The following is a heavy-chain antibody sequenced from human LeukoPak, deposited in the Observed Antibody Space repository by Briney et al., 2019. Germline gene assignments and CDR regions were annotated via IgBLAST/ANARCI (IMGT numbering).Heavy chain of an antibody. D-gene: IGHD6-19*01. CDR3: AKDRRITMAGTVDYFDY. Sequence: GGSLRLSCAASGFTFSGYEMNWVRQAPGKGLEWVSYINSRGNTKYYADSVKGRFTISRDNAKNSLYLQMNSLRAADTAVYYCAKDRRITMAGTVDYFDYWGQGTLVTVSS. CDR2: INSRGNTK. CDR1: GFTFSGYE. J-gene: IGHJ4*02. V-gene: IGHV3-48*03.